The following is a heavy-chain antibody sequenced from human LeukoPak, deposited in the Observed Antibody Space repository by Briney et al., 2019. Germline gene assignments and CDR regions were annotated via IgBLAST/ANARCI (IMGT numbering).Heavy chain of an antibody. CDR1: GYSFTSYW. CDR3: ARPSDYYYDSSGYHY. CDR2: IYHGDSDT. Sequence: GESLKISCKGSGYSFTSYWIGWVRQMPGKGLEWMGIIYHGDSDTRYSPSFQGQVTISADKSISTAYLQWSSLKASDTAMYYCARPSDYYYDSSGYHYWGQGTLVTVSS. V-gene: IGHV5-51*01. D-gene: IGHD3-22*01. J-gene: IGHJ4*02.